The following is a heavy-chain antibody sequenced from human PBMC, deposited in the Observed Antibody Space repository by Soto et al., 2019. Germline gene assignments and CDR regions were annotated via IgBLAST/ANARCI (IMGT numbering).Heavy chain of an antibody. J-gene: IGHJ4*02. CDR1: GGSISSSSYY. Sequence: QLQLQESGPGLVKPSETLSLTCTVSGGSISSSSYYWGWIRQPPGKGLEWIGSIYHSGRTHYNPSLKSRITISVDTSKNQFSLWLTSVTAADTAVYYCARRGNYYDSSGHFWPFDSWGQGTLVTVSS. V-gene: IGHV4-39*01. CDR2: IYHSGRT. D-gene: IGHD3-22*01. CDR3: ARRGNYYDSSGHFWPFDS.